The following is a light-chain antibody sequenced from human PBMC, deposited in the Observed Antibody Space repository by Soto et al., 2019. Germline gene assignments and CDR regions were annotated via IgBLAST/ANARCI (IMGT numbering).Light chain of an antibody. CDR3: CSYAGSHTLYV. J-gene: IGLJ1*01. V-gene: IGLV2-11*01. CDR2: DVT. Sequence: QSALTQPRSVSGSPGQSVTISCTGSSSDIGDYDYVSWYQQHPGEAPKLLISDVTKRPSGVPARFSGSKSGNTASLTISGXXXXXEADYYCCSYAGSHTLYVXGTGTKLTVL. CDR1: SSDIGDYDY.